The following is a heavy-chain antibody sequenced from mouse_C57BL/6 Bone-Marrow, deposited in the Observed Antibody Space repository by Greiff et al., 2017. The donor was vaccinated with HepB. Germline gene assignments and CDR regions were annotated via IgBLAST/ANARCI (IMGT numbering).Heavy chain of an antibody. Sequence: EVQLQQSGPELVKPGASVKIPCKASGYTFTDYNMDWVKQSHGKSLEWIGDINPNNGGTIYNQKFKGKATLTVDKSSSTAYMELRSLTSEDTAVYYCARQVLYYGSSFWYFVVWGTGTTVTVSS. CDR2: INPNNGGT. CDR1: GYTFTDYN. D-gene: IGHD1-1*01. V-gene: IGHV1-18*01. J-gene: IGHJ1*03. CDR3: ARQVLYYGSSFWYFVV.